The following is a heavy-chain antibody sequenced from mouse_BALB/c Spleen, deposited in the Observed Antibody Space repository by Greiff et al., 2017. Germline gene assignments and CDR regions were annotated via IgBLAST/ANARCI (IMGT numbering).Heavy chain of an antibody. V-gene: IGHV1S56*01. Sequence: VQLQESGPELVKPGASVKMSCKASGYTFTSYYIHWVKQRPGQGLEWIGWIYPGDGSTKYNEKFKGKTTLTADKSSSTAYMQLSSPTSEDSAVYYCTREVRRQEGFAYWGQGTLVTVSA. CDR2: IYPGDGST. J-gene: IGHJ3*01. D-gene: IGHD2-14*01. CDR3: TREVRRQEGFAY. CDR1: GYTFTSYY.